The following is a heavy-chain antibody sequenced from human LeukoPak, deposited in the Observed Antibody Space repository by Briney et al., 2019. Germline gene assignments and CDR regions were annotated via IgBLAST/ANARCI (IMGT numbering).Heavy chain of an antibody. J-gene: IGHJ3*02. V-gene: IGHV3-48*03. D-gene: IGHD5-18*01. CDR1: GFTFSSYE. CDR3: ARDGCRGYSYGCAFDI. Sequence: GGSLRLSCAASGFTFSSYEMKWVRQAPGKGLEWVSYISSSGSSIFYADSVKGRFTISRDNAKNSLYLQMNSLRDEDTAVYYCARDGCRGYSYGCAFDIWGQGTMVTVSP. CDR2: ISSSGSSI.